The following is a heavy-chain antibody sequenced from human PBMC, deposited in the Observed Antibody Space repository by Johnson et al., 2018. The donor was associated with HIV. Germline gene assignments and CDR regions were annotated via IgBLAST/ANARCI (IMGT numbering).Heavy chain of an antibody. CDR3: AKAGAVAGPGIDAFDI. CDR2: ISYDGSNK. Sequence: QVQLVESGGGVVQPGRSLRLSCAASGFTFSSYAMHWVRQAPGKGLEWVAVISYDGSNKYYADSVKGRFTISRDNSKNTLYLQMGSLRAEDMAVYYCAKAGAVAGPGIDAFDIWGQGTMVTVSS. D-gene: IGHD6-19*01. J-gene: IGHJ3*02. V-gene: IGHV3-30*14. CDR1: GFTFSSYA.